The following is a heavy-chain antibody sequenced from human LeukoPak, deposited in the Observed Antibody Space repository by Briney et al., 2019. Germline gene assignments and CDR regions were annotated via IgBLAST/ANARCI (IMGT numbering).Heavy chain of an antibody. V-gene: IGHV3-7*01. J-gene: IGHJ4*02. CDR2: IKQDGSEK. D-gene: IGHD2-2*01. CDR1: AFTFSSYW. CDR3: AKAAVPAACDY. Sequence: GGSLRLSCAASAFTFSSYWMNWFRQAPEKGLEWVANIKQDGSEKYYADSVRGRFTISRDNAKNSLYLHMTSLRVDDTAVYYGAKAAVPAACDYWGQGTLLTVSS.